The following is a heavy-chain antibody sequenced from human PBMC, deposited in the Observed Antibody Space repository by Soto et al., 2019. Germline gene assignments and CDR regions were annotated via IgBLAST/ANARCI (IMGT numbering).Heavy chain of an antibody. CDR3: AHCTLHDYGDYDPGTSHVFDS. CDR2: IYGDNAK. D-gene: IGHD4-17*01. Sequence: QITLKESGPSPVKPTQTLTVTCTFSGFSLSNSGVGVAWIRQPPGKALEWLALIYGDNAKRYSPSLKTRLTITKDTSKSPVVLTMPNMDPVDTATYYCAHCTLHDYGDYDPGTSHVFDSWGQGTLVTVSS. J-gene: IGHJ4*02. CDR1: GFSLSNSGVG. V-gene: IGHV2-5*02.